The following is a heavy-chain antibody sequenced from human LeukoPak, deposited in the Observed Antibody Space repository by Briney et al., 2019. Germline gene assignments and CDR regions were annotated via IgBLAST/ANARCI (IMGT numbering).Heavy chain of an antibody. Sequence: PSETLSLTCTVSGGSISSYYWSWVRQAAGKGLEWIGRIYTSGSTNYNPSLNSRVTMSVDTSNNHFSLKLSSVTAADTAVYYCARDITQEGYNWFDPWGQGTLVTVSS. D-gene: IGHD1-14*01. CDR1: GGSISSYY. CDR3: ARDITQEGYNWFDP. J-gene: IGHJ5*02. CDR2: IYTSGST. V-gene: IGHV4-4*07.